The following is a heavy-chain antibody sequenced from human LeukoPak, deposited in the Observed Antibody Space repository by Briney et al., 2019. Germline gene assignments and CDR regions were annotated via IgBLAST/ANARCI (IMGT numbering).Heavy chain of an antibody. Sequence: ASVKVSCKASGYTFTSYYMHWVRQAPGQGLEWMGWINPNSGGTNYAQKFQGRVTMTRDTFISTAYMELSRLRSDDTAVYYCARDNNKGLHYDYVWGSYRYGYYFDYWGQGTLVTVSS. D-gene: IGHD3-16*02. V-gene: IGHV1-2*02. CDR2: INPNSGGT. CDR1: GYTFTSYY. J-gene: IGHJ4*02. CDR3: ARDNNKGLHYDYVWGSYRYGYYFDY.